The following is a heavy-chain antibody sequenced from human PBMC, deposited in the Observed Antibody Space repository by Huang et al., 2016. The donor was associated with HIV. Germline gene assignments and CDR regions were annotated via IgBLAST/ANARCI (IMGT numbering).Heavy chain of an antibody. CDR3: ARDHHDFWRGYRRMYFFDH. Sequence: QLQLQESGPGLVKPSETLSLTCTVSGGSIRTHYWSWIRQPPGKVLEWIGSSDYSGSTNYSPSLKSRVTILLDTSKNQCSRRVNSVTAADTAMYYCARDHHDFWRGYRRMYFFDHWGQGTLVTVSS. J-gene: IGHJ4*02. D-gene: IGHD3-3*01. CDR2: SDYSGST. CDR1: GGSIRTHY. V-gene: IGHV4-59*11.